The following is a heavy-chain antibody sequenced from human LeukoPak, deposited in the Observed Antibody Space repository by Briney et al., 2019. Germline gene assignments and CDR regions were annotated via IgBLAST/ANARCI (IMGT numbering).Heavy chain of an antibody. J-gene: IGHJ4*02. CDR3: ARRGRYTKYYFDY. D-gene: IGHD5-18*01. V-gene: IGHV1-2*02. CDR1: GYTFTGYY. Sequence: ASVKVSCKASGYTFTGYYMHWVRQAPGQGLEWMGWINPNSGGTNYAQKFQGRVTMTRDTSISTAYMELSRLRSDDPAVYYCARRGRYTKYYFDYWGQGTLVTVSS. CDR2: INPNSGGT.